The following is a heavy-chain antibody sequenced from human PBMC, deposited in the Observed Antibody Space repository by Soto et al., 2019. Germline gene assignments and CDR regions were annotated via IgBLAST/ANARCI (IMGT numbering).Heavy chain of an antibody. CDR3: AKDRSSTSCYAFDY. CDR1: GFTFRNYA. J-gene: IGHJ4*02. CDR2: ISGSGGTT. V-gene: IGHV3-23*01. D-gene: IGHD2-2*01. Sequence: XXSLRLACAASGFTFRNYAVSWALQAPGKGLEWVSAISGSGGTTHYADSVKGRFTISRDNSKNTLYLQMNSLRVEDTAVYYCAKDRSSTSCYAFDYWGQGSLVTVSS.